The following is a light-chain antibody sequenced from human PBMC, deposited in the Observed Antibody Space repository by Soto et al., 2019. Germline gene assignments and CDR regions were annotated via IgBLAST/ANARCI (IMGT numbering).Light chain of an antibody. CDR2: SAS. V-gene: IGKV3-11*01. CDR3: QERNRWPRGT. CDR1: QSVSVN. Sequence: EIVLTQSPATLSFSPGESATLSCRASQSVSVNFAWYQQKPGQAPRPLIYSASDRAPGIPARFSGRGSGTYFTLTISSLEPEDFAVYYCQERNRWPRGTFGGGTKVDI. J-gene: IGKJ4*01.